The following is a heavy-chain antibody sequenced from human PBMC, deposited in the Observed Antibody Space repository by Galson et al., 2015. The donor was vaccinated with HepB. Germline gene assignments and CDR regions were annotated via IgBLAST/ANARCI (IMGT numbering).Heavy chain of an antibody. CDR1: GYTLTGNY. CDR3: ARGSLLRRSNDALDV. CDR2: INPNTGAT. Sequence: SVKVSCKASGYTLTGNYLHWVRQAPGQGLEWMGRINPNTGATMFAQKFQDRLTLTRDASVNTAYMELSSLSSDDTAVYFCARGSLLRRSNDALDVWGQGTLITVSS. V-gene: IGHV1-2*02. J-gene: IGHJ3*01.